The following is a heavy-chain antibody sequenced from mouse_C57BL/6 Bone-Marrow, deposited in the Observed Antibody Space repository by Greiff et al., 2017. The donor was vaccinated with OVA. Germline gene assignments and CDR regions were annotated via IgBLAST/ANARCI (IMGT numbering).Heavy chain of an antibody. D-gene: IGHD1-1*01. CDR2: INPNNGGT. CDR1: GYTFTDYN. CDR3: AVTTSRGYAMDY. J-gene: IGHJ4*01. Sequence: EVKLEESGPELVKPGASVKIPCKASGYTFTDYNMDWVKQSHGKSLEWIGDINPNNGGTIYNQKFKGKATLTVDKSSSTAYMELRSLTSEDTAVYYCAVTTSRGYAMDYWGQGTSVTVSS. V-gene: IGHV1-18*01.